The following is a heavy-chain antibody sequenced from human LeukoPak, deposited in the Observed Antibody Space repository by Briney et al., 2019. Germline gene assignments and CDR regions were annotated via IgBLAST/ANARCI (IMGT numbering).Heavy chain of an antibody. J-gene: IGHJ5*02. D-gene: IGHD1-26*01. Sequence: PSETLSLTCAVSGYSISSGYYWGWIRQPPGKGLEWIGSIYHSGSTYYHPFHKSRAITSDDTYKKYFSLKMTVVAAADTAVYYCARVRAVQMAANWFDPWGQGTLVTVSS. CDR3: ARVRAVQMAANWFDP. CDR2: IYHSGST. V-gene: IGHV4-38-2*01. CDR1: GYSISSGYY.